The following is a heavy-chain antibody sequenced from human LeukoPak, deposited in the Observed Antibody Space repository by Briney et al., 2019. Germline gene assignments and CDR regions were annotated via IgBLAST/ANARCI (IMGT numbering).Heavy chain of an antibody. J-gene: IGHJ4*02. Sequence: ISSSGSTIYYADSVKGRFTISRDNSKNTLYLQMNSLRAEDTAVYYCAKDGFWSGYYPIPDYWGQGTLVTVSS. CDR3: AKDGFWSGYYPIPDY. CDR2: ISSSGSTI. D-gene: IGHD3-3*01. V-gene: IGHV3-48*01.